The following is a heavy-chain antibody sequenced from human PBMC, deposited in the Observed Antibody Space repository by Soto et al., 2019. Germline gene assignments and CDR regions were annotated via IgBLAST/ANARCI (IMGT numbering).Heavy chain of an antibody. CDR2: INHGETT. V-gene: IGHV4-34*01. Sequence: SETLSLTCAVYGGSFSGYYWSWIRQPPGKGLEWIGEINHGETTNYNPSLKSRVTISLDTSKNQFSLMLSSVTAADTAVYYCARAGSGSWYVGFNYWGQGTLVTVSS. CDR3: ARAGSGSWYVGFNY. J-gene: IGHJ4*02. CDR1: GGSFSGYY. D-gene: IGHD6-13*01.